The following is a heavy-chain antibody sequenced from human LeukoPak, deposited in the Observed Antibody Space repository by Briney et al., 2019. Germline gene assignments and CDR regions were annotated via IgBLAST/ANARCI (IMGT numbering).Heavy chain of an antibody. CDR3: ARKRMPIVGAEYYFGY. V-gene: IGHV3-9*01. CDR2: ISWNSGSI. Sequence: GGSLRLSCAASGFTFDDYATHWVRQAPGKGLEWVSGISWNSGSIGYADSVKGRFTISRDNAKNSLYLQMNSLRAEDTALYYCARKRMPIVGAEYYFGYWGQGTLVTVSS. D-gene: IGHD1-26*01. J-gene: IGHJ4*02. CDR1: GFTFDDYA.